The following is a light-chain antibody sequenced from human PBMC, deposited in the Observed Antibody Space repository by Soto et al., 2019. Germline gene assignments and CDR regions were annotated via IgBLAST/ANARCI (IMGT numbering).Light chain of an antibody. CDR3: KQRNSYPLP. Sequence: DIQMTQSPSSVSASVGDRVTITCRASQGIRSWLAWYQQKPGKAPKLLIYAASSPQGGGPSSFRASVPRTGFTSAISSLHSEESETYYCKQRNSYPLPFGGGTKVDIK. J-gene: IGKJ4*01. CDR2: AAS. V-gene: IGKV1-12*01. CDR1: QGIRSW.